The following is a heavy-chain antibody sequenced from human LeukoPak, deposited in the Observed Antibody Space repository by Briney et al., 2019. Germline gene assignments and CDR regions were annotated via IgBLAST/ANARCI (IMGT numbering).Heavy chain of an antibody. J-gene: IGHJ4*02. CDR2: INGGGDHT. CDR3: ARRDVLNGEWIFFDH. V-gene: IGHV3-23*01. D-gene: IGHD2-2*03. Sequence: PGGSLRLSCAASGFTFSTYSMNWVRQAPGKGLEWVSAINGGGDHTYYADSVKGRFTISRDNSKSTLYFHLNSLRADDTAVYYCARRDVLNGEWIFFDHWGQGTLVTVSS. CDR1: GFTFSTYS.